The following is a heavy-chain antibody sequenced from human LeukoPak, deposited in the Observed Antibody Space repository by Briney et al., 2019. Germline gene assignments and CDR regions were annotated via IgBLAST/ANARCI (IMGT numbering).Heavy chain of an antibody. CDR1: GGSISSSSYY. Sequence: SQTLSLTCSVSGGSISSSSYYWGWIRQPPGKGLEWIGSIYYSGSTYYNPSLKSRVTISVDTSKNQFSLKLSSVTAADTAVYYCARLSTRSYSARYYYMDVWGKGTTVTVSS. CDR3: ARLSTRSYSARYYYMDV. CDR2: IYYSGST. J-gene: IGHJ6*03. V-gene: IGHV4-39*01. D-gene: IGHD1-26*01.